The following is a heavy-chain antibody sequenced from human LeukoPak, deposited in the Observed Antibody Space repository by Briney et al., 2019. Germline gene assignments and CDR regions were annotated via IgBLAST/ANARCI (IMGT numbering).Heavy chain of an antibody. CDR3: ARSKAAGKHWDWFDP. CDR1: GGSISSYY. V-gene: IGHV4-4*07. Sequence: RPSETLSLTCTVSGGSISSYYWSWIRQPAGKGLEWIGRIYTSGSTNYNPSLKSRVTMSVDTSKNQFSLKLSSVTAADTAVYYCARSKAAGKHWDWFDPWGQGTLVTVSS. CDR2: IYTSGST. J-gene: IGHJ5*02. D-gene: IGHD6-13*01.